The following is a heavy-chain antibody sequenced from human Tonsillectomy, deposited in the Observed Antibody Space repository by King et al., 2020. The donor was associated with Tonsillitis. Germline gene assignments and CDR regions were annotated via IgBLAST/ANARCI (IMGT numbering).Heavy chain of an antibody. V-gene: IGHV3-33*01. Sequence: QLVQSGGGVVQPGRSLRLSCAASGFTFSSYGMHWVRQAPGKGLEWVAVIWYDGSNKYYADSVKGRFTISRDNSKNTLYLQMNSLRAEDTAVYYCAGGGVGAAYYYYYGMDVWGQGTTVTVSS. CDR2: IWYDGSNK. CDR3: AGGGVGAAYYYYYGMDV. D-gene: IGHD1-26*01. J-gene: IGHJ6*02. CDR1: GFTFSSYG.